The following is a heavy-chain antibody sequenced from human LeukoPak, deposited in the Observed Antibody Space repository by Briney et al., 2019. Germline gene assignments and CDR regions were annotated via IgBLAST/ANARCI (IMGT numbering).Heavy chain of an antibody. V-gene: IGHV3-74*01. D-gene: IGHD6-19*01. CDR1: GFTFSSYW. J-gene: IGHJ4*02. CDR2: INSDGSST. Sequence: PGGSLRLSCAASGFTFSSYWMHWVHQAPGKGLVWVSRINSDGSSTSYADSVKGRFTISRDNAKNTLYLQMNSLRAEDTAVYYCARVVAVAAKDYWGQGTLVTVSS. CDR3: ARVVAVAAKDY.